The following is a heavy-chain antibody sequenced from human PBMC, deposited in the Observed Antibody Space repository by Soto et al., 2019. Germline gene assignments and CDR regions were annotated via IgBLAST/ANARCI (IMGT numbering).Heavy chain of an antibody. CDR2: ISYHGNNK. CDR3: ATLPDMTTLPFDY. V-gene: IGHV3-30-3*01. CDR1: GFTFSSYA. J-gene: IGHJ4*02. D-gene: IGHD4-17*01. Sequence: QVQLVEPGGGVVQPGRSLRLSCAASGFTFSSYAMHWVRQAPGKGLEWVAVISYHGNNKYYADSVKGRFTISRDNSKNTLYLQMNSLRAEDTAVYYCATLPDMTTLPFDYWGQGTLVTVSS.